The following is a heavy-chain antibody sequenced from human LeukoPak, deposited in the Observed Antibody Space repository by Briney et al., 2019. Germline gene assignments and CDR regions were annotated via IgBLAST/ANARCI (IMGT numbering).Heavy chain of an antibody. J-gene: IGHJ4*02. D-gene: IGHD2-2*01. V-gene: IGHV4-38-2*01. CDR3: ARVGGYCSSTSCYWYYFDY. CDR2: INHSGST. CDR1: GYSISSGYY. Sequence: SETLSLTCAVSGYSISSGYYWGWIRQPPGKGLEWIGEINHSGSTNYNPSLKSRVTISVDTSKNQFSLKLSSVTAADTAVYYCARVGGYCSSTSCYWYYFDYWGQGTLVTVSS.